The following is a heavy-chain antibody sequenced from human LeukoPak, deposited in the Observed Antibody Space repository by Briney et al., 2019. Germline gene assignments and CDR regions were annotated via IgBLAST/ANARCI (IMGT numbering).Heavy chain of an antibody. D-gene: IGHD6-19*01. V-gene: IGHV3-33*01. CDR2: IWYDGSNK. CDR1: GFTFSSYG. CDR3: ARVDSSGPGDY. J-gene: IGHJ4*02. Sequence: GGSLRPSCAASGFTFSSYGMHWVRQAPGKGLEWVAVIWYDGSNKYYADSVKGRFTISRDNSKNTLFLQMNSLRAEDTAVYYCARVDSSGPGDYWGQGTLVTVSS.